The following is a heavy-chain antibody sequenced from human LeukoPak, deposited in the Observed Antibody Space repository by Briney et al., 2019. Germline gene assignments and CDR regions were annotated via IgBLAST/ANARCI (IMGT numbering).Heavy chain of an antibody. D-gene: IGHD3-10*01. J-gene: IGHJ4*02. Sequence: GGSLRLSGAASGFTVSNNYLSWVRQAPGKGVDWVSIIYTDGGTYYADSVKGRFTISRDNSKNTLYLQMNSLRADDTAVYYCAREQPPGVYFDYWGQGTLVTVSS. CDR2: IYTDGGT. V-gene: IGHV3-53*01. CDR1: GFTVSNNY. CDR3: AREQPPGVYFDY.